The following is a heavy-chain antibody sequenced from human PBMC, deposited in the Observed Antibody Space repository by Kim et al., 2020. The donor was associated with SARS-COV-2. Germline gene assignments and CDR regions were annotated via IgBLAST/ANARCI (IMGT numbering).Heavy chain of an antibody. D-gene: IGHD3-3*01. J-gene: IGHJ4*02. Sequence: GGSLRLSCAASGFTFSSYAMHWVRQAPGKGLEWVAVISYDGSNKYYADSVKGRFTISRDNSKNTLYLQMNSLRAEDTAVYYCARKQGVRGGDVLRFLEWLFQGGFDYWGQGTLVTVSS. CDR2: ISYDGSNK. CDR1: GFTFSSYA. V-gene: IGHV3-30-3*01. CDR3: ARKQGVRGGDVLRFLEWLFQGGFDY.